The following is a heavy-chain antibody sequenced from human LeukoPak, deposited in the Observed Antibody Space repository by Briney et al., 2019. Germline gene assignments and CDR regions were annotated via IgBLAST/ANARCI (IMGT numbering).Heavy chain of an antibody. J-gene: IGHJ4*02. CDR3: ARQRGNYYFPGFDY. CDR1: GGSISNRNYY. Sequence: SETLSLTCTVSGGSISNRNYYWGWIRQPPGKGLEWIGTVYYSGSTYYNPSLKSRVTISVDPSKDQFSLRPSSVTAADTAVFYCARQRGNYYFPGFDYWGQGTPVTVSS. CDR2: VYYSGST. V-gene: IGHV4-39*01. D-gene: IGHD1-26*01.